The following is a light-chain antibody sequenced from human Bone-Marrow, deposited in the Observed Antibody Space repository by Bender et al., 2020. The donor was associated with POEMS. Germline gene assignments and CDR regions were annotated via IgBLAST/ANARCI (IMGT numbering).Light chain of an antibody. CDR3: QAWDSSFVV. J-gene: IGLJ2*01. CDR2: EDI. V-gene: IGLV3-10*01. CDR1: ALPMKY. Sequence: SYALTQEPSVSVSPGQTARITCSGDALPMKYAYWYQQKSGQAPVLVIYEDIKRPSGIPGRFSASTSGNVATLTISGTQAMDEADYYCQAWDSSFVVFGGGTKLTVL.